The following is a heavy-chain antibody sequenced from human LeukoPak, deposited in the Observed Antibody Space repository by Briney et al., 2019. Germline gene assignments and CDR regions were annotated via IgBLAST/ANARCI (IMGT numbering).Heavy chain of an antibody. J-gene: IGHJ4*02. Sequence: PGGSLRLSCAASGFTFTTYAMSWVRQAPGKGLEWVSVISGGGDTTYYTESVKGRFTISRDNSKNTLYLQMNSLRAEDTAIYYCAKLSGTYGTTSRVLDSWGQGTLVAVSS. CDR2: ISGGGDTT. D-gene: IGHD1-1*01. V-gene: IGHV3-23*01. CDR3: AKLSGTYGTTSRVLDS. CDR1: GFTFTTYA.